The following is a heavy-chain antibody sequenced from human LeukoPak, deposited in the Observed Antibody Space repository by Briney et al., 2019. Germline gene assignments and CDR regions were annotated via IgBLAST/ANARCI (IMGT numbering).Heavy chain of an antibody. D-gene: IGHD4-11*01. CDR3: AREWPHTYRFDP. J-gene: IGHJ5*02. V-gene: IGHV1-46*01. Sequence: ASVKVSCNAFGYTFTSYYIHWVRQAPGQGLGWLGIINPSSGGTMYAQKFQGRVTMTRDTSTTTVYMELSSLRSEDTAVYHCAREWPHTYRFDPWGQGTLVTVSS. CDR2: INPSSGGT. CDR1: GYTFTSYY.